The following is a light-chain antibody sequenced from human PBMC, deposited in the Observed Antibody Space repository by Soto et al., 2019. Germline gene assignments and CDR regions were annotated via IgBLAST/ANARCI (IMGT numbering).Light chain of an antibody. J-gene: IGKJ5*01. CDR3: QQYLSSRIT. CDR1: QSVSSDY. CDR2: GAS. Sequence: EIVLTQSPGTLSLSPGERATLSCRASQSVSSDYLAWYQQKPGQAPRLLMYGASSRATGIPDRFSGSGSGTDFTLTISRLEPEDFAVYYCQQYLSSRITFGQGTRLEIK. V-gene: IGKV3-20*01.